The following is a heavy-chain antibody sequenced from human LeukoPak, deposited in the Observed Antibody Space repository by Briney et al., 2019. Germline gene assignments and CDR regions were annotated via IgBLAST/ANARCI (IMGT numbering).Heavy chain of an antibody. V-gene: IGHV3-48*03. J-gene: IGHJ6*02. CDR3: ARDSPGGMDV. CDR1: GFTFSSYE. Sequence: GGSLRLSCAASGFTFSSYEMNWVRQAPRKGLEWVSYISSSGSTIYYADSVKGRFTISRDNAKNSLYLQMNSLRAEDTAVYYCARDSPGGMDVWGQGTTVTVSS. CDR2: ISSSGSTI.